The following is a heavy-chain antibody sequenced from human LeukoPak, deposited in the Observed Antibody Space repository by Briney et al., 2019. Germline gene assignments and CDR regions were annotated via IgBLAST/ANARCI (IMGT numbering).Heavy chain of an antibody. CDR1: GFTFSRHW. V-gene: IGHV3-7*01. Sequence: PGGSLRLSCAASGFTFSRHWISWVRQAPGKGLEWVANIKQDGGEKYYVDSVKGRFSISRDNAKNSLYLQMNSLRAEDTAVYFCARMRFHYDSSGYYYFDYWGQGTLVTVSS. D-gene: IGHD3-22*01. CDR3: ARMRFHYDSSGYYYFDY. CDR2: IKQDGGEK. J-gene: IGHJ4*02.